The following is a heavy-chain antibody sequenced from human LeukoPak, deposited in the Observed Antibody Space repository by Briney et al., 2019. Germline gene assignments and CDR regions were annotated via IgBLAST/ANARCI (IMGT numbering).Heavy chain of an antibody. Sequence: PGGSLRLSCAASGFTVSSNYMSWVRQAPGKGLEWVSVIYSGGSTYYADSVKGRFTISRHNSKNTLYLQINSLRAEDTAVYYCVRLYYYDSSGSFDYWGQGTLVTVSS. CDR3: VRLYYYDSSGSFDY. V-gene: IGHV3-53*04. D-gene: IGHD3-22*01. CDR1: GFTVSSNY. CDR2: IYSGGST. J-gene: IGHJ4*02.